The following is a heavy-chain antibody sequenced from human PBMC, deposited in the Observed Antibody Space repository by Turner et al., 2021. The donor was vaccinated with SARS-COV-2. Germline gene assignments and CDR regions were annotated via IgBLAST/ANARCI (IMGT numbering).Heavy chain of an antibody. V-gene: IGHV3-23*01. CDR1: GFSFSRYV. D-gene: IGHD3-10*01. Sequence: GRSLRLSRAASGFSFSRYVMSWVRQAPGKGLEWVSAISGSGDNTYYADPVKGRFTISRNNSKNTLYLQMNSLRDDDTAVYYCAKDRNTYYYGSALDYWGQGTLVTVSS. J-gene: IGHJ4*02. CDR3: AKDRNTYYYGSALDY. CDR2: ISGSGDNT.